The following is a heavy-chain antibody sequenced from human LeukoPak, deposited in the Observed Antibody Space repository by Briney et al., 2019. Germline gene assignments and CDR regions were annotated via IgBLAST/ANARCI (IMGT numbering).Heavy chain of an antibody. Sequence: GRSLRLSCAASGFTFSSYAMHWVRQAPGKGLEWVAVISYDGSNKYYADSVKGRFTISRDNSKNTLYLQMNSPRAEDTAVYYCARDYLWFGELFGYFDYWGQGTLVTVSS. CDR1: GFTFSSYA. J-gene: IGHJ4*02. V-gene: IGHV3-30*04. CDR2: ISYDGSNK. D-gene: IGHD3-10*01. CDR3: ARDYLWFGELFGYFDY.